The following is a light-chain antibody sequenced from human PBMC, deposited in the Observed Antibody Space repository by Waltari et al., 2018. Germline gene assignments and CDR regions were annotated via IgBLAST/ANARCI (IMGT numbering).Light chain of an antibody. Sequence: DIVMTQSPLSLPVTPGEPASISCRSSQSLLYSNGYNYLDWYLQKPGQSPQLLIYLGSNRASGVPDRFRGSGSGTDCTLKSSRVEAEDVGVYYCMQAVQTPLTFGGGTKVEIK. CDR1: QSLLYSNGYNY. V-gene: IGKV2-28*01. J-gene: IGKJ4*01. CDR2: LGS. CDR3: MQAVQTPLT.